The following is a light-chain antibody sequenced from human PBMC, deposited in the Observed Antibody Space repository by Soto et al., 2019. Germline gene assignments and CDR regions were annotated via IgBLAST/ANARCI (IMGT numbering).Light chain of an antibody. CDR1: NSNIGSNT. V-gene: IGLV1-44*01. Sequence: QAVLTQPPSASGTPGQRVTISCSGSNSNIGSNTVNWYQQLPGTAPKLLIYYDNLRPSGVPDRISGSKSGTSASLAISGLQSDDEADYHCSSYRNSSTLYVFGPGTKLTVL. CDR3: SSYRNSSTLYV. CDR2: YDN. J-gene: IGLJ1*01.